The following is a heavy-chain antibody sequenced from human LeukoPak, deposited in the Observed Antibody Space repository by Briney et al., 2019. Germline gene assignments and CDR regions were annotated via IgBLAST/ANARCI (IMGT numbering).Heavy chain of an antibody. CDR1: GNYC. J-gene: IGHJ4*02. CDR3: VSFYETY. Sequence: GGSLRLSCAASGNYCMHWVHQAPGKGLVWVSHINGDGSWTTYADSVKGRFTISKDNAKNTVYLQMNNLRAEDTAVYYCVSFYETYWGWGTLVTVSS. V-gene: IGHV3-74*01. CDR2: INGDGSWT. D-gene: IGHD2-2*01.